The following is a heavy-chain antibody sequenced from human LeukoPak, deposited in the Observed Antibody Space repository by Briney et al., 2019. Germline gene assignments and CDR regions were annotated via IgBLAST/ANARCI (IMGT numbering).Heavy chain of an antibody. CDR2: IRSSSSSI. Sequence: PGGSLRLSCAASGFTFSSYSMNWVRQAPGKGLEWVSAIRSSSSSIYYADSVKGRFTISRDNAQNSVFLQMNSLRAEDTAVYYCTRDGQYYGMDVWGQGTTVTVSS. CDR1: GFTFSSYS. CDR3: TRDGQYYGMDV. J-gene: IGHJ6*02. V-gene: IGHV3-21*01.